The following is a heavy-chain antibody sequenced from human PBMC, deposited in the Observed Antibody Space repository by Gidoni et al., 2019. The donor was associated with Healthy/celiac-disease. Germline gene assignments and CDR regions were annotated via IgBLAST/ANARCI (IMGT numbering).Heavy chain of an antibody. CDR3: ARETRFGTAGTAFDI. Sequence: QVQLVESTGGVVQPGRSLRLFCAAPRVPFSTYAMHWVRQATGKGLEWVAVISYDGSNKYYADSVKGRFTISRDNSKNTLYLQMNSLRAEDTAVYYCARETRFGTAGTAFDIWGQGTMVTVSS. CDR2: ISYDGSNK. V-gene: IGHV3-30-3*01. CDR1: RVPFSTYA. D-gene: IGHD3-16*01. J-gene: IGHJ3*02.